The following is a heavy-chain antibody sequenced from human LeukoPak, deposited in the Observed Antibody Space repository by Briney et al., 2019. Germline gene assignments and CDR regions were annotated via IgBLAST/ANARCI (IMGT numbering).Heavy chain of an antibody. J-gene: IGHJ3*02. Sequence: PGGSLRLSCAASGFTFSSYAMSWVRQAPGKGLEWVSAISGTGGSTYYADSVKGRFTISRDNSKNTLTLQMNSLRADDTALYYRAKHNNKAFDIWGQGTMVTVSS. CDR2: ISGTGGST. CDR3: AKHNNKAFDI. V-gene: IGHV3-23*01. CDR1: GFTFSSYA. D-gene: IGHD1/OR15-1a*01.